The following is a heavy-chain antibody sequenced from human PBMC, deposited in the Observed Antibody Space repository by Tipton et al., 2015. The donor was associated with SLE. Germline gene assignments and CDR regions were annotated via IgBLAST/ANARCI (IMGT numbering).Heavy chain of an antibody. J-gene: IGHJ4*02. D-gene: IGHD4-23*01. CDR1: GFIVSSNY. CDR3: ARGAYGGNSGYDY. CDR2: IYSGGGT. Sequence: SLRLSCAASGFIVSSNYMSWVRQAPGKGLDWVSLIYSGGGTYYADSVKGRFTISRDTSRNTLYLQMNNLRADDTAVYYCARGAYGGNSGYDYWGQGTLVTVSS. V-gene: IGHV3-66*01.